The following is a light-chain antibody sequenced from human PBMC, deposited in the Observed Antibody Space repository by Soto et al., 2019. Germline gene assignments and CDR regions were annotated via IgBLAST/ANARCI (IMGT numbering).Light chain of an antibody. CDR1: QSVSRY. V-gene: IGKV3-11*01. Sequence: EIVLTQSPVTLSLSPGERATLSCRASQSVSRYLAWYQQKPDQAPRLLIYDAFNRATGIPARSSGSGSGTDFTLTISSLEPEDFVVYYCQQRSNWPITFGQGTRLEIK. J-gene: IGKJ5*01. CDR2: DAF. CDR3: QQRSNWPIT.